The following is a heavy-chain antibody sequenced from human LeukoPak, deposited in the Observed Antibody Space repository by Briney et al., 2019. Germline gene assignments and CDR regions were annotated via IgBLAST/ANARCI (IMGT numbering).Heavy chain of an antibody. J-gene: IGHJ6*02. V-gene: IGHV3-30*18. CDR2: ISSDGSNK. Sequence: GSLLLSCLASGFTFSNYGMHWVRQAPGKGLEWVAVISSDGSNKYYADSVKGRFTISRDNSKNTLYLQMNSLRAEDTAVYYCAKVGCSSTSCYAAYYYYGMDVWGQGTTVTVSS. CDR3: AKVGCSSTSCYAAYYYYGMDV. D-gene: IGHD2-2*01. CDR1: GFTFSNYG.